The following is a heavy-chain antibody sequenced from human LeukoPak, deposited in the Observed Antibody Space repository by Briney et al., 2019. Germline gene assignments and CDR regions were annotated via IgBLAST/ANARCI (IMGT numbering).Heavy chain of an antibody. CDR2: IYSGGTT. CDR3: ARDRGGPGYTYGQPLDY. V-gene: IGHV3-66*01. Sequence: GGSLRLSCAASGFTVSNNYMTWVRQAPGKGLEWVSIIYSGGTTYYADSVKGRFTISRDSSKNIVYLQMNSLRAEDTAVYYCARDRGGPGYTYGQPLDYWGQGTLVTVSS. CDR1: GFTVSNNY. J-gene: IGHJ4*02. D-gene: IGHD5-18*01.